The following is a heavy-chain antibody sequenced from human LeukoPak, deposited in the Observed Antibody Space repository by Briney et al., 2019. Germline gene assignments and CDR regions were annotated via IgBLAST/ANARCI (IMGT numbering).Heavy chain of an antibody. Sequence: SETLSLTCAVYGGSFSGYYWSWIRQPPGKGLEWIGEINHSGSTNYNPSLKSRVTILVDTSKNQFSLKLSSVTAADTAVYYCARGKSWYRRAQDRDWFDPWGQGTLVTVSS. CDR2: INHSGST. D-gene: IGHD1-14*01. J-gene: IGHJ5*02. CDR3: ARGKSWYRRAQDRDWFDP. CDR1: GGSFSGYY. V-gene: IGHV4-34*01.